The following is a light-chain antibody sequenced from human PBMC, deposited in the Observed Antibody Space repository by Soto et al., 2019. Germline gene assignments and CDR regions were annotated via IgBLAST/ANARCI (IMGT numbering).Light chain of an antibody. Sequence: IQMTQSPSSLSASVGDRVTITCRASQSISSYLNWYQQKPGKAPKLLIYAASSLQSGVPSRFSGSGSGTDFTLTISSLQPEDFATYYCQQSYSTSRTFGQGTKVDI. V-gene: IGKV1-39*01. CDR1: QSISSY. CDR3: QQSYSTSRT. J-gene: IGKJ1*01. CDR2: AAS.